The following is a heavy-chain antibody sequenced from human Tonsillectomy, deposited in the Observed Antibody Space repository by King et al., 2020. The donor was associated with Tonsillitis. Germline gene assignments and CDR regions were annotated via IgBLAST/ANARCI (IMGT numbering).Heavy chain of an antibody. V-gene: IGHV4-34*01. CDR3: ARYQLTPQLYYFDY. CDR2: INHSGST. J-gene: IGHJ4*02. D-gene: IGHD4-23*01. Sequence: VQLQQWGAGLLKPSETLSLTCAVYGGSFSGYYWSWIRQPPGKGLEWIGEINHSGSTNYNPSLKSRVTISVDTSKNQFSRKLSSVTAADTAVYYCARYQLTPQLYYFDYWGQGTLVTVSS. CDR1: GGSFSGYY.